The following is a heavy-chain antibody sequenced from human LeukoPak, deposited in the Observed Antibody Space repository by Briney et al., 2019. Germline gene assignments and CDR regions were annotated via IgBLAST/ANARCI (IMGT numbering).Heavy chain of an antibody. CDR2: INPNSGGT. V-gene: IGHV1-2*04. CDR3: ARGLERHGTFASDI. J-gene: IGHJ3*02. D-gene: IGHD1-1*01. Sequence: ASVKVSCKASGYTFTGYYMHWVRQAPGRGLEWMGWINPNSGGTNYAQKFQGWVTMTRDTSISTAYMELSRLRSDDTAVYYCARGLERHGTFASDIWGQGTMVTVSS. CDR1: GYTFTGYY.